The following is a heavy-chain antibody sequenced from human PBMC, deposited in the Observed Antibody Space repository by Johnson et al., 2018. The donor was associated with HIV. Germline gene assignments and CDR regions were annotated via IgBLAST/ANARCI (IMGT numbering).Heavy chain of an antibody. CDR2: ISYDGSNK. D-gene: IGHD1-1*01. CDR3: ASPERPTGTQEEAFDI. CDR1: GFTFSSYP. Sequence: QMLLVESGGGVVQPGTSPRLACAASGFTFSSYPMHWVRQAPGKGLEWVAVISYDGSNKYYADSVKGRFTISRDNSKNTLYLQMNSLRAEDTAVYYCASPERPTGTQEEAFDIWGQGTMVIVSS. V-gene: IGHV3-30*04. J-gene: IGHJ3*02.